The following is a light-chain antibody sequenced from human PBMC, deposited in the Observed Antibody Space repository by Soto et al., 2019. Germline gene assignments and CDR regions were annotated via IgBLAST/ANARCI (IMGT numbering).Light chain of an antibody. CDR2: KAS. CDR3: QQYNSYPRT. Sequence: DIQMTQSPSTLSASVGDRVTITCRASQSISTWLAWYQQKPGKAPNLLIYKASTLESGVPSSFSGSGSGTEFTLTISSLQPDDFATYYCQQYNSYPRTFGQGTKVEIK. V-gene: IGKV1-5*03. CDR1: QSISTW. J-gene: IGKJ1*01.